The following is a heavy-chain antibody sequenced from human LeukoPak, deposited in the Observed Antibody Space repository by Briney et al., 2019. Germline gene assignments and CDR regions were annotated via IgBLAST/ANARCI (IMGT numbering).Heavy chain of an antibody. D-gene: IGHD5-18*01. CDR1: GFTFNTYG. CDR2: IRSKAYGGTT. V-gene: IGHV3-49*04. CDR3: TRTRERYGTLDFDY. Sequence: GGSLRLSCAASGFTFNTYGMSWVRQAPGKGLEWLGFIRSKAYGGTTENAASVKGRFTISRDDSKSIAYLQMNSLKTEDTAVYYCTRTRERYGTLDFDYWGQGTLVTVSS. J-gene: IGHJ4*02.